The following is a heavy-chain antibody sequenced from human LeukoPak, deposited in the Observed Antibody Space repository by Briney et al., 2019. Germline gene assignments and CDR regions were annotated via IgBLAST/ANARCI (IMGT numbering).Heavy chain of an antibody. CDR3: ATMTTVVTLLFY. CDR1: GFTFSSYA. CDR2: IIGSGGST. Sequence: PGGSLRLSCAASGFTFSSYAMSWVRQAPGKWLEWVSAIIGSGGSTYYADSVKGRFTISRDNSENTLYLQMNSLRAEDTAVYYCATMTTVVTLLFYWGQGTLVTVSS. D-gene: IGHD4-23*01. V-gene: IGHV3-23*01. J-gene: IGHJ4*02.